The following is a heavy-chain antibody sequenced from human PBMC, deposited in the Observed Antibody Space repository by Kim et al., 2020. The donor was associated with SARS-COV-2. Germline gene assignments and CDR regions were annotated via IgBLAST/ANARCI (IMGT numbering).Heavy chain of an antibody. J-gene: IGHJ5*02. D-gene: IGHD6-13*01. CDR2: IYPDDSDT. CDR3: AVLPGIASPDLSWFDP. CDR1: GYSFSNYY. Sequence: GESLKISCKGSGYSFSNYYIGWVRQMPGKGLELMGIIYPDDSDTTYSASFQGQVTISADKSITTAFLQWTSLKASDTAMYYCAVLPGIASPDLSWFDPWGQGTLVTVSS. V-gene: IGHV5-51*01.